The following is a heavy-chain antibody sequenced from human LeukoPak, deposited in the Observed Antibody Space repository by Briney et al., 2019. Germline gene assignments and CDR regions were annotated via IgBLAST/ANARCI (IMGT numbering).Heavy chain of an antibody. Sequence: SETLSLTCTVSGGSISSSRYYWGWIRQPPGKGLEWIGSIYYSGITYYNPSLKSRVTISVDTSKNQLSLKLSSVTAADTAVYYCASHGSGGYYSWFDSWGQGTLVTVSS. CDR3: ASHGSGGYYSWFDS. CDR1: GGSISSSRYY. CDR2: IYYSGIT. J-gene: IGHJ5*01. D-gene: IGHD3-10*01. V-gene: IGHV4-39*01.